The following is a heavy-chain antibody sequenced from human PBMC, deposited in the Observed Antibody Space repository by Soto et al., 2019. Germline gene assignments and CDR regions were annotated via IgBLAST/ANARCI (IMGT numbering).Heavy chain of an antibody. CDR2: IYYSGST. V-gene: IGHV4-31*03. Sequence: SETLSLTCTVSGGSISSGGYYWSWIRQHPGKGLEWIGYIYYSGSTYYNPSLQSRVTISGDASKNQFSLKLRSVTAADTAVYYCASTKDETLYFDYWGQGTLVTVSS. CDR3: ASTKDETLYFDY. J-gene: IGHJ4*02. D-gene: IGHD2-15*01. CDR1: GGSISSGGYY.